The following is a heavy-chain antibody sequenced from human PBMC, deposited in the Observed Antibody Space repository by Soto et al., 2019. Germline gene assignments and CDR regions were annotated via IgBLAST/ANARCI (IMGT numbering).Heavy chain of an antibody. Sequence: EVQLVESGGGLGQPGGSLRLSCAASGFTFRNYWTYWVRQAPGKGLVWVSHINGDGSITAYADSVRGRFTISRDDAKNTLFLQMNSLRPEDTAVYYCVRGGNYVWGSYQDWGQGTLVTVSS. D-gene: IGHD3-16*02. CDR2: INGDGSIT. CDR3: VRGGNYVWGSYQD. V-gene: IGHV3-74*01. CDR1: GFTFRNYW. J-gene: IGHJ4*02.